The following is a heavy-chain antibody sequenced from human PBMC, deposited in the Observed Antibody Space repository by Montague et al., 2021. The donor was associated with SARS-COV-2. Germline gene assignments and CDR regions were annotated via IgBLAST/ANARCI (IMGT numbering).Heavy chain of an antibody. CDR3: VRGGDYTDYGRVDY. V-gene: IGHV4-38-2*02. CDR2: IYHSGGT. D-gene: IGHD4-11*01. J-gene: IGHJ4*02. CDR1: GYSISSGYY. Sequence: SETLSLTCSVSGYSISSGYYWGWIRQPPGKGLEWIGNIYHSGGTYYSPSLKSRVTVSVDTSKNQFSLRLSSVTAADTAVYYCVRGGDYTDYGRVDYWGQGTLVIVSS.